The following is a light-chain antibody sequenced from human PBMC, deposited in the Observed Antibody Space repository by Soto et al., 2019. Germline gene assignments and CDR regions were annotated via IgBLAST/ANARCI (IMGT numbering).Light chain of an antibody. J-gene: IGKJ2*01. CDR2: DAS. CDR1: QTTNTW. CDR3: QQYISYPYT. V-gene: IGKV1-5*01. Sequence: DIQMTQFPSTLSASVGDRVTITCRASQTTNTWLAWYQQKPGTAPKLLIYDASSLEGGVPSRFSASGSGTEFTITISSLQPDDLATYYCQQYISYPYTFGQGTKVEIK.